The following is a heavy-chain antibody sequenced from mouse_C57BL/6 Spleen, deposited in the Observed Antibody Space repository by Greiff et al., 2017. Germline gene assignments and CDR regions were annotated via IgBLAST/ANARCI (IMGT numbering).Heavy chain of an antibody. CDR3: AREGAWDSMDY. Sequence: EVQLQQSGPELVKPGASVKISCKASGYTFTDYYMNWVKQSHGKSLEWIGDINPNNGGTSYNQKFKGKATLTVDKSSSTAYMELRSLTSEDSAVYYCAREGAWDSMDYWGQGTSVTVSS. CDR2: INPNNGGT. J-gene: IGHJ4*01. V-gene: IGHV1-26*01. D-gene: IGHD4-1*01. CDR1: GYTFTDYY.